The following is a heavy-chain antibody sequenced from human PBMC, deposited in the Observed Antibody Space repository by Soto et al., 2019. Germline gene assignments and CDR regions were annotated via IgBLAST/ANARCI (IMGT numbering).Heavy chain of an antibody. CDR3: ARSLGWYAVEY. CDR1: GVSIGSNYY. V-gene: IGHV4-4*02. J-gene: IGHJ4*02. D-gene: IGHD6-19*01. CDR2: MSHIGSV. Sequence: QVLLQESGPGLVQPSGTLSLSCVVSGVSIGSNYYWGWVRQPPGKGLEWIGDMSHIGSVNYNPSLASRVTISMDKSQNQFSLKLDSMTAADTAVYYCARSLGWYAVEYWGQITIVIVSS.